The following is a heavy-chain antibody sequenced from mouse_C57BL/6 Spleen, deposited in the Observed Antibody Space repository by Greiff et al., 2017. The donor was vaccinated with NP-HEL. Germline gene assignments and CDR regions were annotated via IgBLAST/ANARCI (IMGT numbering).Heavy chain of an antibody. V-gene: IGHV1-78*01. Sequence: VQLQQSDAELVKPGASVKISCKVSGYTFTDHTIHWMKQRPEHGLEWIGYIYPRDGSTKYNEKFKGKATLTADKSSSTAYMQLNSLTSEDSAVYFCARLGDGYPAWFAYWGQGTLVTVSA. J-gene: IGHJ3*01. CDR3: ARLGDGYPAWFAY. CDR2: IYPRDGST. D-gene: IGHD2-3*01. CDR1: GYTFTDHT.